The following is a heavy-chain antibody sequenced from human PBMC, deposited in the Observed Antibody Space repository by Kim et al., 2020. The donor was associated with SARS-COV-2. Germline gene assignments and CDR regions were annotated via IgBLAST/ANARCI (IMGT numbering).Heavy chain of an antibody. CDR1: VFTFSSYA. J-gene: IGHJ4*02. CDR3: AKVPLSRFGGGRFEY. Sequence: GGSLRLSCAASVFTFSSYALSWVRQAPGKGLEWVSGISGSGDSTYYADSVKGRFTISRDNSKNTLHLQMNSLRDEDTALYYCAKVPLSRFGGGRFEYWGQGILVTVSS. CDR2: ISGSGDST. V-gene: IGHV3-23*01. D-gene: IGHD3-10*01.